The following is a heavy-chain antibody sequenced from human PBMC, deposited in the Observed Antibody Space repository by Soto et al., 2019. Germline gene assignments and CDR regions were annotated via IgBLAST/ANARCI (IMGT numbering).Heavy chain of an antibody. CDR3: ARSRPYGSGIDY. V-gene: IGHV4-59*01. CDR2: IYYSGST. J-gene: IGHJ4*02. CDR1: GGSISSYY. D-gene: IGHD3-10*01. Sequence: SETLSLTCTVSGGSISSYYWSWIRQPPGKGLEWIGYIYYSGSTNYNPSLKSRVTISVDTSKNQFSLKLSSVTAADTAVYYCARSRPYGSGIDYWGQGTLVTVSS.